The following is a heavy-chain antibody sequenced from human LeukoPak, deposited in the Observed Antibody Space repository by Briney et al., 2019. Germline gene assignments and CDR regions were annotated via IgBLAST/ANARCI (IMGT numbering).Heavy chain of an antibody. CDR2: IYYSGTT. J-gene: IGHJ4*02. V-gene: IGHV4-59*01. CDR1: GGSINSYY. Sequence: SETLSLTCTVSGGSINSYYWSWIRQPPGKGLEWIGYIYYSGTTNYNPSLKSRVTMPVDTSKNQFSLKLSSVTAADTAVYYCAKVYEVAASRSSFDYWGQGTLVTVSS. D-gene: IGHD6-19*01. CDR3: AKVYEVAASRSSFDY.